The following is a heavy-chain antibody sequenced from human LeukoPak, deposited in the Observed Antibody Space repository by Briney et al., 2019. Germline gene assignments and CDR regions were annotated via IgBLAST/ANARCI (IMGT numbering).Heavy chain of an antibody. Sequence: ASVKVSCKASGYTFTSYYMHWVRQAPGQGLEWMGIINPSGGSTSYAQKFQGRVTMTRDTSTSTVYMELSSLRSEDTAVYYCAREGLLSGSYSRWFDPWGQGTLVTVSS. J-gene: IGHJ5*02. CDR1: GYTFTSYY. CDR3: AREGLLSGSYSRWFDP. D-gene: IGHD3-10*01. V-gene: IGHV1-46*01. CDR2: INPSGGST.